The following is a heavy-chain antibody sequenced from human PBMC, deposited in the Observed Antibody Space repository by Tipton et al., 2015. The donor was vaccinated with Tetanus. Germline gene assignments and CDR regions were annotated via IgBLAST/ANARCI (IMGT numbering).Heavy chain of an antibody. CDR1: GFTFSSYA. Sequence: SLRLSCAASGFTFSSYAMSWVRQAPGKGLEWVSTISGSGGSTYYADSVKGRFTISRENSKNTLYLQMNSLRGEDTAVYYCAKDRVGATKAFDIWGQGTMVTVSS. CDR2: ISGSGGST. D-gene: IGHD1-26*01. V-gene: IGHV3-23*01. CDR3: AKDRVGATKAFDI. J-gene: IGHJ3*02.